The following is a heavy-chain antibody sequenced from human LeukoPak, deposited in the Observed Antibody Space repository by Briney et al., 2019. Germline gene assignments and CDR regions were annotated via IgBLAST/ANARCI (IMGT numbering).Heavy chain of an antibody. Sequence: GGSLRLSCAASGLNFRSSWMSWIRQVPGKGLERVANINQDGSEKYYVDSVKGRFTISRDNAKNSLYLQMNSLRVEDTAVYYCARAFYSYFDYWGQGTLVVVST. CDR1: GLNFRSSW. V-gene: IGHV3-7*03. CDR3: ARAFYSYFDY. CDR2: INQDGSEK. J-gene: IGHJ4*02. D-gene: IGHD2/OR15-2a*01.